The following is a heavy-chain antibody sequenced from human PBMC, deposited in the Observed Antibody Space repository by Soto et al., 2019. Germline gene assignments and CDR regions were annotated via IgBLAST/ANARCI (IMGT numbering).Heavy chain of an antibody. V-gene: IGHV3-48*01. CDR1: GFTFSSYS. CDR3: ARDSRTTVTTTEFDY. CDR2: ISSSSSTI. Sequence: PGGSLRLSCAASGFTFSSYSMNWVRQAPGKELEWVSYISSSSSTIYYADSVKGRFTISRDNAKNSLYLQMNSLRAEDTAVYYCARDSRTTVTTTEFDYWGQGTLVTVSS. J-gene: IGHJ4*02. D-gene: IGHD4-4*01.